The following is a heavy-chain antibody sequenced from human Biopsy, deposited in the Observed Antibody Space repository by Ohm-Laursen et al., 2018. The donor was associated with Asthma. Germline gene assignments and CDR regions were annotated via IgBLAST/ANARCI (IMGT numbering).Heavy chain of an antibody. CDR1: GGSITSSSYY. Sequence: SGTLFLTCTVSGGSITSSSYYWGWIRQPPGKGMEWIGSMYHSGSPYYHPSLTSRATISVDTSKNQLSLKMSSVTAADTAVYFCVRHQYSSSWSTFDYWGQGALVTVSS. D-gene: IGHD3-22*01. CDR3: VRHQYSSSWSTFDY. V-gene: IGHV4-39*01. J-gene: IGHJ4*02. CDR2: MYHSGSP.